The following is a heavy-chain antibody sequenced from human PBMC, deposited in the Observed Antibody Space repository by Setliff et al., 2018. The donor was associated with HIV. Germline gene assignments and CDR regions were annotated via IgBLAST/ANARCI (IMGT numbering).Heavy chain of an antibody. D-gene: IGHD2-8*01. CDR2: INYSGST. J-gene: IGHJ4*02. V-gene: IGHV4-61*08. CDR1: GGSISSGDFY. Sequence: PSETLSLTCTVSGGSISSGDFYWSWIRQPPGKGLEWFGYINYSGSTYYNSSLKSRITISLDTSKSQFSLKQGSVTAADTAGYFCSTVVTLAYCHDGLCPAFDSWGQGALVTVSS. CDR3: STVVTLAYCHDGLCPAFDS.